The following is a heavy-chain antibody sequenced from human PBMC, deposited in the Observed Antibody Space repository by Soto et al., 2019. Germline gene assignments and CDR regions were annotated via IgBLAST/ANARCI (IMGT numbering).Heavy chain of an antibody. CDR1: GYGFTTYG. CDR2: ISGYNGDT. V-gene: IGHV1-18*01. Sequence: APVKVSCKDSGYGFTTYGRSWVRQANGQGLEWMGWISGYNGDTNYAQKLQGRVIMTTDTSTSTAYMELRSLRSDDTAVYFCVRDPHHRLSSGYYIFTGYRGFDYWVQGTLVTGSS. D-gene: IGHD3-22*01. J-gene: IGHJ4*02. CDR3: VRDPHHRLSSGYYIFTGYRGFDY.